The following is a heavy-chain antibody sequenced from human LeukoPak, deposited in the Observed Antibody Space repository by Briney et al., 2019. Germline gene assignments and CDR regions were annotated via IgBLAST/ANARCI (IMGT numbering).Heavy chain of an antibody. CDR3: ARLAHCSGGSCYPVLDY. CDR1: GYTFTSYG. D-gene: IGHD2-15*01. V-gene: IGHV1-18*01. Sequence: GASVKVSCKASGYTFTSYGISWVRQAPGQGLEWMGWISAYNGNTNYAQKLQGRVTMTTDTSTSTAYMELRSLRSEDTAVYYCARLAHCSGGSCYPVLDYWGQGTLVTVSS. CDR2: ISAYNGNT. J-gene: IGHJ4*02.